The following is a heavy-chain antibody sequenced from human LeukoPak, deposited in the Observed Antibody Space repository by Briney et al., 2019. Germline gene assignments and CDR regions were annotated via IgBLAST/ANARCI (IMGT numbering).Heavy chain of an antibody. CDR2: ISHDGKVK. Sequence: GGSLRLSCAASGFIFSSYPMHWVRQAPGKGLEWVAVISHDGKVKYYADSVKGRFTISRDDSTNTLCLQMNSLRPEDTAIYYCARDLSRGAPDYFDNWGQGTLITVSS. CDR1: GFIFSSYP. V-gene: IGHV3-30*04. CDR3: ARDLSRGAPDYFDN. J-gene: IGHJ4*02. D-gene: IGHD3-10*01.